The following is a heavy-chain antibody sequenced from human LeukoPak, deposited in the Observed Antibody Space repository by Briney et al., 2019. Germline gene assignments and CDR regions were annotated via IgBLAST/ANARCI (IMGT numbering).Heavy chain of an antibody. D-gene: IGHD5-18*01. CDR2: MNPNSGNT. J-gene: IGHJ6*03. Sequence: GASVKVSCKASGYTFTSYDINWVRQATGQGLEWMGWMNPNSGNTGYAQKFQGRDTITRNTSISTAYMELSSLRSEDTAVYYCARARGYSWFKGNYYYYYYMDVWGKGTTVTVSS. CDR3: ARARGYSWFKGNYYYYYYMDV. CDR1: GYTFTSYD. V-gene: IGHV1-8*03.